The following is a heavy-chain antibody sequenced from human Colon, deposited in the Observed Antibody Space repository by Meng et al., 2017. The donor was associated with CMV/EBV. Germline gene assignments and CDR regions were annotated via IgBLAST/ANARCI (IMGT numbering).Heavy chain of an antibody. CDR3: ARHLGSGSGPSVMIDI. CDR1: GYRFDTFW. D-gene: IGHD1-26*01. V-gene: IGHV5-51*01. Sequence: GESLKISCKGSGYRFDTFWIGWVRQMPGKGLEWVGIIYPGNSDARYSPSLQGQVTISVDKSVNTAYLHWSSLEASHTAMYYCARHLGSGSGPSVMIDIWGQGTMVTVSS. J-gene: IGHJ3*02. CDR2: IYPGNSDA.